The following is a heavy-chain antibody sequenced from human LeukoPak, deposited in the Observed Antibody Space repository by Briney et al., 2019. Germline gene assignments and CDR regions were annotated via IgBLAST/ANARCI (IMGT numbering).Heavy chain of an antibody. CDR1: GFTFSSYW. V-gene: IGHV3-7*01. Sequence: PGGSLRLSCAASGFTFSSYWMSWVHQAPGKGLEWVANIKQDGSEKYYVDSVKGRFTISRDNAKNSLYLQMNSLRSEDTAVHYCARFHGSGSGSFSDHWGQGTLVTVSS. D-gene: IGHD3-10*01. CDR3: ARFHGSGSGSFSDH. CDR2: IKQDGSEK. J-gene: IGHJ4*02.